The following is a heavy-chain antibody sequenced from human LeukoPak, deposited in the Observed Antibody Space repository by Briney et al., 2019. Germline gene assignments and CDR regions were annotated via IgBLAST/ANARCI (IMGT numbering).Heavy chain of an antibody. CDR1: GFTFSSYG. D-gene: IGHD2-2*01. J-gene: IGHJ4*02. CDR3: AKPVQGYCTSTSCPPFDY. V-gene: IGHV3-23*01. Sequence: GGTLRLSCATSGFTFSSYGMSWVRQAPGKGLEWVSAISGSGGSTYYADSVKGRFTISRDNSKNTLSLQMNSLRAEDTAVYYCAKPVQGYCTSTSCPPFDYWGQGTLVTVSS. CDR2: ISGSGGST.